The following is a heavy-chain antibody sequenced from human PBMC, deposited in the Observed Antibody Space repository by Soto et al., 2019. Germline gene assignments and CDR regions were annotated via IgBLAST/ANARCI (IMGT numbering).Heavy chain of an antibody. CDR2: IYYSGST. Sequence: QLQLQESGPGLVKPSETLSLTCTVSGGSISSSSYYWGWIRQPPGKGLEWIGSIYYSGSTYYNQSLKSRVPISVDTSKNQFSLKLSSVTAADTAVYYCARHAGYSSGWYFGSGRAWGSAPTDYWGQGTLVTVSS. CDR3: ARHAGYSSGWYFGSGRAWGSAPTDY. CDR1: GGSISSSSYY. J-gene: IGHJ4*02. D-gene: IGHD6-19*01. V-gene: IGHV4-39*01.